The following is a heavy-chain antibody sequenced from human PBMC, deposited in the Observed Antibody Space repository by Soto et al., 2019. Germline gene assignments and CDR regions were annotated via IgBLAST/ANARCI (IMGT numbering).Heavy chain of an antibody. CDR2: IWFDGNNK. V-gene: IGHV3-33*01. J-gene: IGHJ6*02. CDR3: ARYIPGVSYYGMDV. CDR1: GFTFSNFG. D-gene: IGHD2-2*01. Sequence: GSLRLSCTASGFTFSNFGMHWVRQAPGKGLEGVALIWFDGNNKFYADSVKGRFTISRDNSENTLFLQMYSLRAEDTAVYYCARYIPGVSYYGMDVWGQGTTVTVSS.